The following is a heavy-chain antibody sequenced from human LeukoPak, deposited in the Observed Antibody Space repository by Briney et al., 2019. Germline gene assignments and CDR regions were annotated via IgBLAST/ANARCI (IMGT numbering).Heavy chain of an antibody. V-gene: IGHV4-4*02. CDR2: IYHSGST. CDR1: GDSISSGNW. J-gene: IGHJ6*02. D-gene: IGHD2-21*02. CDR3: ARASDYYYYYGMDV. Sequence: LETLSLTCAVSGDSISSGNWWSWVRQPPGKGLEWIGEIYHSGSTNYNPSLKNRVTISVDTSKNQFSLKLSSVTAADTAVYYCARASDYYYYYGMDVWGQGTTVTVSS.